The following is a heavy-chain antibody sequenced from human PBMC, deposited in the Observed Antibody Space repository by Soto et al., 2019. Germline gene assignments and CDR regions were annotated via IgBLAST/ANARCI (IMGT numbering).Heavy chain of an antibody. J-gene: IGHJ6*02. CDR3: ARGLLQLWLGRYYYGMDV. D-gene: IGHD5-18*01. CDR2: MNPNSGNT. Sequence: QVQLVQSGAEVKKPGASVKVSCKASGYTFTSYDINWVRQATGQGLEWMGWMNPNSGNTGYAQKFQGRVTMTRNTSISTAYMELSRLRSEDTAVYYCARGLLQLWLGRYYYGMDVWGQGTTVTVSS. CDR1: GYTFTSYD. V-gene: IGHV1-8*01.